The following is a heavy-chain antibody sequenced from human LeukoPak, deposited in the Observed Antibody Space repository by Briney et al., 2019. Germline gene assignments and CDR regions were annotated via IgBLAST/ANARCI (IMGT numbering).Heavy chain of an antibody. CDR2: ISAYNGNT. J-gene: IGHJ5*02. D-gene: IGHD5-18*01. V-gene: IGHV1-18*04. Sequence: ASVKVSCKGSGYIFPDYYMYWVRQAPGQGLEWMGWISAYNGNTNYAQKLQGRVTMTTDTSTSTAYMELRSLRSDDTAVYYCARDASLIAMVTGWFDPWGQGTLVTVSS. CDR3: ARDASLIAMVTGWFDP. CDR1: GYIFPDYY.